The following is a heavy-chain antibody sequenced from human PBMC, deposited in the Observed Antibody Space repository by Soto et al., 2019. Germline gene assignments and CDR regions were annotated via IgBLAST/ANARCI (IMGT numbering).Heavy chain of an antibody. D-gene: IGHD3-22*01. V-gene: IGHV1-46*01. CDR3: ARGRPDSSGYYYVDSYFDY. CDR2: INPSGGST. CDR1: GYTFTSYY. J-gene: IGHJ4*02. Sequence: GASVKVSCKASGYTFTSYYMHWVRQAPGLGLEWMGIINPSGGSTSYAQKFQGRVTMTRDTSTSTVYMELSSLRSEDTAVYYCARGRPDSSGYYYVDSYFDYWGQGTLVTVSS.